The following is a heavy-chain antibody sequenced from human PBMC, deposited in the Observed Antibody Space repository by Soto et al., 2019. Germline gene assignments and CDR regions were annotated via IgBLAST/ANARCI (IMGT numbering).Heavy chain of an antibody. CDR3: ATIPLGYCSSTSCSSDY. D-gene: IGHD2-2*01. J-gene: IGHJ4*02. Sequence: SETLSLTCAVYGGSFSGYYWSWIRQPPGKGLEWIGEINHSGSTNYNPSLKSRVTISVDTSKNQFSLKLSSVTAADTAVYYCATIPLGYCSSTSCSSDYWGQGTLVTVSS. CDR1: GGSFSGYY. CDR2: INHSGST. V-gene: IGHV4-34*01.